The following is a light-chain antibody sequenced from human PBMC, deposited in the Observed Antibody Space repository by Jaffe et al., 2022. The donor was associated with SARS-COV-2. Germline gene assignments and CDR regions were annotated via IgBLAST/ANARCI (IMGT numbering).Light chain of an antibody. CDR2: GAS. V-gene: IGKV3-20*01. CDR1: QSVRSSY. J-gene: IGKJ4*01. CDR3: KQYGSSPLT. Sequence: EIVLTQSPGTLSLSPGERATLSCRASQSVRSSYVAWYQQRPGQTPRLLIYGASSRAIGIPDRFSGSGSGTDFTLTISRLEPEDFAVYYCKQYGSSPLTFGGGTKVEIK.